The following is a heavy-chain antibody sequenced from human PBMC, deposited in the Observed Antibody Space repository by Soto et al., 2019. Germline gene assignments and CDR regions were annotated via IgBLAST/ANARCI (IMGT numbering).Heavy chain of an antibody. J-gene: IGHJ6*02. V-gene: IGHV1-2*02. D-gene: IGHD6-13*01. CDR3: ARSLLDEYSSSWRSAYYGMDV. CDR2: INPNSGGT. Sequence: QVQLVQSGAEVKKPGASVKVSCKSSGFTFSAYYIYCVRQAPGQGLELIVWINPNSGGTNNAQKFQGRVTMTRDTSTSTVYMELSALIPDDTAVYYCARSLLDEYSSSWRSAYYGMDVWGQGTTVTVSS. CDR1: GFTFSAYY.